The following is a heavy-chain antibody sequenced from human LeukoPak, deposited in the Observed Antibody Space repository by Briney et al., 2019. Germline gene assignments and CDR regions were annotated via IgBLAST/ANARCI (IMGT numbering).Heavy chain of an antibody. D-gene: IGHD2-15*01. Sequence: PGGSLRLSCAASGXTFSSYGIHWVRQAPGKGLEWVAVISYDGRNKHYADSVKGRFTISRDYSKNTLYLQMNSLRAEDTAVYYCATETCGGGSCNDDYFDYWGQGTLVTVSS. CDR2: ISYDGRNK. J-gene: IGHJ4*02. CDR1: GXTFSSYG. V-gene: IGHV3-30*03. CDR3: ATETCGGGSCNDDYFDY.